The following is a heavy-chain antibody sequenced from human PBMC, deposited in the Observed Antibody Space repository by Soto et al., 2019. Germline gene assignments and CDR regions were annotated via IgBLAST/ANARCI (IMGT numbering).Heavy chain of an antibody. J-gene: IGHJ4*02. CDR2: IYYSGST. Sequence: QVQLQESGPGLVKPSPTLSLTCTVSGGSISSGGYYWRWIRQHPGKGLEWIGYIYYSGSTYYNPSLKSRVTIAVDTSKNQFALKLSSVTAADTAVYYCALRLGDPGRLYFDYWGQGTLVTVSS. D-gene: IGHD3-16*01. V-gene: IGHV4-31*03. CDR1: GGSISSGGYY. CDR3: ALRLGDPGRLYFDY.